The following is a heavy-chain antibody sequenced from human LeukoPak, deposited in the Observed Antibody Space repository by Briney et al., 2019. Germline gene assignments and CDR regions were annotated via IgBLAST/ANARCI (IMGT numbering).Heavy chain of an antibody. Sequence: GGSLRLSCAASGFTLGSSYMHWVRQDPGKGLVWVSCISSDGTSTNYADSVKGRFTISRDNPKNTVYLQMNSLRGEDTAVYYCARDVGSSLHSWGQGTLVIVSS. D-gene: IGHD2-2*01. CDR2: ISSDGTST. V-gene: IGHV3-74*01. J-gene: IGHJ4*02. CDR3: ARDVGSSLHS. CDR1: GFTLGSSY.